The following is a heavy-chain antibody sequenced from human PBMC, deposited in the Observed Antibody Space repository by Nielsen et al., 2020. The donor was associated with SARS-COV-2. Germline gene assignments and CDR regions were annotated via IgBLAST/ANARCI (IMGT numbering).Heavy chain of an antibody. V-gene: IGHV5-10-1*01. J-gene: IGHJ4*02. CDR3: ARAVRYDFWSGYYPDY. D-gene: IGHD3-3*01. CDR1: GYSFTSYW. Sequence: GESLKISCKGSGYSFTSYWISWVRQMPGTGLEWMGRIDPSDSYTNYSPSFQGHVTISADKSISTAYLQWSSLKASDTAMYSCARAVRYDFWSGYYPDYWGQGTLVTVSS. CDR2: IDPSDSYT.